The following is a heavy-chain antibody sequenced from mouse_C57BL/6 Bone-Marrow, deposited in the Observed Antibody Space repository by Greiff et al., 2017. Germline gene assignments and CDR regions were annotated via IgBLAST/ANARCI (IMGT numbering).Heavy chain of an antibody. V-gene: IGHV1-80*01. Sequence: QVQLQQPGAELVKPGASVKISCKASGYAFSSYWLNWVKQRPGKGLEWIGQIYPGDGDTNYNGKFKGKATLTADKSSSTAYMQLSSLTSEDSAVYFCARYYGSSYPSLYYAMDYWGQGASVTVS. CDR3: ARYYGSSYPSLYYAMDY. CDR2: IYPGDGDT. D-gene: IGHD1-1*01. CDR1: GYAFSSYW. J-gene: IGHJ4*01.